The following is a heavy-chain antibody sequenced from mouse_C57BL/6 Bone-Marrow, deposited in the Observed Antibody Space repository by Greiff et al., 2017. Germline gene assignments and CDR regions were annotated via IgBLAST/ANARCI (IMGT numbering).Heavy chain of an antibody. D-gene: IGHD2-3*01. CDR3: ARGGRWLMDY. V-gene: IGHV1-64*01. J-gene: IGHJ4*01. Sequence: VQLQQPGAELVKPGASVKLSCKASGYTFTSYWMHWVKQRPGQGLEWIGMIHPNSGRTNYNEKFKSKATLTVDKSSSTAYMQLSSLTSEDSAVYYCARGGRWLMDYWGQGTSVTVSS. CDR1: GYTFTSYW. CDR2: IHPNSGRT.